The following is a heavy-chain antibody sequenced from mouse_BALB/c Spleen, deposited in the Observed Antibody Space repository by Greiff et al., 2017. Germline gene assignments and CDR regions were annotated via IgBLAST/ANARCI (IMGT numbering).Heavy chain of an antibody. CDR3: ARSRSDY. V-gene: IGHV5-6*01. J-gene: IGHJ2*01. Sequence: EVQRVESGGGLVKPGGSLKLSCAASGFTFSSYTMSWVRQTPDKRLEWVATISSGGSYTYYPDSVKGRFTISRDNAKNTLYLQMSSLKSEDTAMYYCARSRSDYWGQGTTLTVSA. CDR2: ISSGGSYT. CDR1: GFTFSSYT.